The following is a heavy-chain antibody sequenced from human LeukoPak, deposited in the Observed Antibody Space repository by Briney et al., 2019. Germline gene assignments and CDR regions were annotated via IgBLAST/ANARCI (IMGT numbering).Heavy chain of an antibody. CDR3: ARVHATGYFSLDLGY. CDR1: GYTFTGYF. V-gene: IGHV1-2*02. D-gene: IGHD3-9*01. J-gene: IGHJ4*02. CDR2: INPKTVGT. Sequence: GASVKVSCKASGYTFTGYFMHWVRQAPGQGVDWMGWINPKTVGTKYAQKFQGRVTMTRDTSIGTAYMELSTVTSDDTAVYFCARVHATGYFSLDLGYWGQGTLVTVSS.